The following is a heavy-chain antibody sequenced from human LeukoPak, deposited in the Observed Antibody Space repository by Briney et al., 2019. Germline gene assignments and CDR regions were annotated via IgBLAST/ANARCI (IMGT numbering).Heavy chain of an antibody. V-gene: IGHV1-46*01. J-gene: IGHJ6*02. D-gene: IGHD6-13*01. CDR1: GYTFTSYY. CDR3: ARGEPLVNDYYYYYGMDV. Sequence: ASVKVSCKASGYTFTSYYMHWVRQAPGQGLEWMGIVSPSGDYTTYAQKFQGRLTMTRDTSTSTVYMELSSLRSEDTAMYYCARGEPLVNDYYYYYGMDVWGQGTTVTVSS. CDR2: VSPSGDYT.